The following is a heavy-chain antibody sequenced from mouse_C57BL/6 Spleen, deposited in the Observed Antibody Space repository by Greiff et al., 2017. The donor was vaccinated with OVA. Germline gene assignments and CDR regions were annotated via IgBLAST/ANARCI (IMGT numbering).Heavy chain of an antibody. D-gene: IGHD1-1*01. CDR2: INYDGSST. J-gene: IGHJ2*01. V-gene: IGHV5-16*01. Sequence: EVKLVESEGGLVQPGSSMKLSCTASGFTFSDYYMAWVRQVPEKGLEWVANINYDGSSTYYLDSLKSRFIISRDNAKNILYLQMSSLKSEDTATYYCARGGVYYGSSWNYFDYWGQGTTLTVSS. CDR3: ARGGVYYGSSWNYFDY. CDR1: GFTFSDYY.